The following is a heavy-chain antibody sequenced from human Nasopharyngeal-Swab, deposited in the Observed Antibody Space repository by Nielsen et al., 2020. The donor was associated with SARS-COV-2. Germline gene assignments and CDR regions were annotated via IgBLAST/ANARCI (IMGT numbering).Heavy chain of an antibody. CDR2: IDWDDDK. D-gene: IGHD3-3*01. J-gene: IGHJ4*02. CDR3: ARIQCDFWSGYYFEY. Sequence: GPTLVKPTQTLTLTCTFSGFSLSARGMCVSWIRQPPGKALEWLARIDWDDDKYYSTSLKTRLTISKDTSKNQVVLTMTNMDPVDTATYYCARIQCDFWSGYYFEYWGQGTLVTVSS. CDR1: GFSLSARGMC. V-gene: IGHV2-70*11.